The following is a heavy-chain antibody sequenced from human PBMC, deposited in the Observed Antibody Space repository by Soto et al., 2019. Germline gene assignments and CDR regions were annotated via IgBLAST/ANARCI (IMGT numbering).Heavy chain of an antibody. Sequence: SETLFLPCTVSGGSIRSWYWSLIRQPPGKRLEWIGYIYYSGSTNYNPSLKSRVTISVDTSKNQFSLKLSSVTAADTAVYYCARRYGYSFDYWGQGTLVTVSS. CDR1: GGSIRSWY. CDR2: IYYSGST. J-gene: IGHJ4*02. CDR3: ARRYGYSFDY. V-gene: IGHV4-59*01. D-gene: IGHD4-4*01.